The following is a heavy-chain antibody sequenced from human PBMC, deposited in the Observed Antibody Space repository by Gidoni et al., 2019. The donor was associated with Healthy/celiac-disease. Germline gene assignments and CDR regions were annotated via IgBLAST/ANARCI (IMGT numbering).Heavy chain of an antibody. D-gene: IGHD2-2*01. CDR3: ARELGCSSTSCYHYYYYGMDV. CDR1: GFTFSTYS. V-gene: IGHV3-21*01. Sequence: EVQLVESGGGLVKPGGPLRLSCAPTGFTFSTYSMTWVRQAPGKGLEWVSSISSSSSYIYYADSVKSRFTIPRDNAKNSLYLQMNSLRAEDTAVYYCARELGCSSTSCYHYYYYGMDVWGQGTTVTVSS. J-gene: IGHJ6*02. CDR2: ISSSSSYI.